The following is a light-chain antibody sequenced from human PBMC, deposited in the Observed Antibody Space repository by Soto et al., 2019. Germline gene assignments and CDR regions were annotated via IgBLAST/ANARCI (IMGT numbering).Light chain of an antibody. Sequence: VLTQSPVTLSLSPGERATLSCRASPSVPNYLAWYQHKPGQAPRPLIYDASIRATGIPARFSGSWSGTDFTLTITGREPEDSAVYYCQQRGNWPPTWTFGQGTKVDNK. V-gene: IGKV3-11*01. CDR2: DAS. CDR1: PSVPNY. J-gene: IGKJ1*01. CDR3: QQRGNWPPTWT.